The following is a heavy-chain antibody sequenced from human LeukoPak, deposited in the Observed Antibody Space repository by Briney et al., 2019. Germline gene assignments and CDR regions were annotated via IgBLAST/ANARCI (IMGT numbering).Heavy chain of an antibody. CDR3: ARAGYYFDY. D-gene: IGHD3-9*01. J-gene: IGHJ4*02. CDR2: ISTSGSTI. Sequence: GGSLRLSCAASGFTFSSYEMDWVRQAPGKGLEWVSYISTSGSTIYYADSAKGRFTISRDNARNSLYLQVNSLRAEDTAVYYCARAGYYFDYWGQGTLVTVSS. CDR1: GFTFSSYE. V-gene: IGHV3-48*03.